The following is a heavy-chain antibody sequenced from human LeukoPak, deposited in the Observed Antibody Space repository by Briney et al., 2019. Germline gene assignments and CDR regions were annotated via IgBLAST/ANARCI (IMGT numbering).Heavy chain of an antibody. J-gene: IGHJ3*02. CDR1: GFIFDDYA. V-gene: IGHV3-43*02. D-gene: IGHD2-15*01. Sequence: GGSLRLSCAASGFIFDDYAMHWVCQAPGKGLEWVSLISGDGGSTYYADSVKGRFTISRDNSKNSLYLQMNSLRTEDTALYYCAKAKERYCSGGSCVKTAAFDIWGQGTMVTVSS. CDR3: AKAKERYCSGGSCVKTAAFDI. CDR2: ISGDGGST.